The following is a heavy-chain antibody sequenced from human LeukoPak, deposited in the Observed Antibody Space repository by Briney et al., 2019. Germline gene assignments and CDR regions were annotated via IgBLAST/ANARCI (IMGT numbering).Heavy chain of an antibody. CDR3: ARGEEGFGDFDY. J-gene: IGHJ4*02. D-gene: IGHD3-10*01. CDR1: GGSISSSNW. V-gene: IGHV4-4*02. Sequence: SETLSLTCAVSGGSISSSNWWSWVRQPPGKGLEWIGSIYYSGSTYYNPSLKSRVTISVDTSKNQFSLKLSSVTAADTAVYYCARGEEGFGDFDYWGQGTLVTVSS. CDR2: IYYSGST.